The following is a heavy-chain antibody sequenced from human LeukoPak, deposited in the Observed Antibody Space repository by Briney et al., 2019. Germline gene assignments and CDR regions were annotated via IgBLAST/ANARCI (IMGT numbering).Heavy chain of an antibody. V-gene: IGHV1-46*01. CDR2: INPSSGFK. Sequence: ASVKVSCKASGYTFTTYHMHWVRQAPGQGPEWMGIINPSSGFKHNAQKFQDRFTMTRGTSTSAVYMELSSLTSEDTAVYYCARDLGGSSSYVWLDPWGQGTLVTVSS. D-gene: IGHD6-6*01. CDR3: ARDLGGSSSYVWLDP. J-gene: IGHJ5*02. CDR1: GYTFTTYH.